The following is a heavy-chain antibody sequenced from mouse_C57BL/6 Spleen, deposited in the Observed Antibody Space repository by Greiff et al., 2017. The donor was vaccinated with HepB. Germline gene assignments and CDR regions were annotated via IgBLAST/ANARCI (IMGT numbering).Heavy chain of an antibody. CDR3: AIGYGSLYFDY. CDR2: IYPGDGDT. D-gene: IGHD1-1*01. CDR1: GSAFSSYW. J-gene: IGHJ2*01. Sequence: QVQLQQSGAELVKPGASVKISCKASGSAFSSYWMNWVKQRPGKGLEWIGQIYPGDGDTNYNGKFKGKATLTADKSSSTAYMQLSSLTSEDSAVYFCAIGYGSLYFDYWGQGTTLTVAS. V-gene: IGHV1-80*01.